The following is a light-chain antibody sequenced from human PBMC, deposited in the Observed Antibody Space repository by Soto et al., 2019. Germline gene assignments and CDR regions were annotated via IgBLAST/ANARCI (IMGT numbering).Light chain of an antibody. CDR3: HQYSNWPPWT. J-gene: IGKJ1*01. Sequence: EIVMTQSPATLSVSPGERATLSCRASQSLSDNLAWYQQRPGQAPRLLIYRASTRATGVPARFSASGSGTEFTLTISSLQSEDSAIYYCHQYSNWPPWTFGPGTKVDIK. CDR2: RAS. V-gene: IGKV3-15*01. CDR1: QSLSDN.